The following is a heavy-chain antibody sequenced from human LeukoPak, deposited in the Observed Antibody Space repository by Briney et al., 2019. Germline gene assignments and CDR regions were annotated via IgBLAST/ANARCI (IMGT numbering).Heavy chain of an antibody. CDR1: GGTFSSYA. CDR3: ARGSYYYDSSGYYPFDH. Sequence: SVKVSCKASGGTFSSYAISWVRQAPGRGLEWMGGIIPIFGTANYAQKFQGRVTITTDESTSTAYMELSSLRSEDTAVYYCARGSYYYDSSGYYPFDHWGQGTLVPVSS. J-gene: IGHJ4*02. CDR2: IIPIFGTA. D-gene: IGHD3-22*01. V-gene: IGHV1-69*05.